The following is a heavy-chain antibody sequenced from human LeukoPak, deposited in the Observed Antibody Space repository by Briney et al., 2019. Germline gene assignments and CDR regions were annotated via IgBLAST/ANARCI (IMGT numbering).Heavy chain of an antibody. Sequence: GGALRLSCAPSLFTLSANKGCWVRLAPGEGLECGSLTYTGGNIYYADSVKGRFTISRDNSKNTLSLQMNSLRAEDTAVYYCARARRCGLSSDYGGCFDSWGQGTPVTVSS. CDR2: TYTGGNI. D-gene: IGHD4-23*01. J-gene: IGHJ4*02. CDR3: ARARRCGLSSDYGGCFDS. V-gene: IGHV3-53*01. CDR1: LFTLSANK.